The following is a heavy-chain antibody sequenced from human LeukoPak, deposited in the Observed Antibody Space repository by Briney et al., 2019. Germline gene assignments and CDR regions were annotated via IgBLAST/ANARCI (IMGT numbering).Heavy chain of an antibody. J-gene: IGHJ4*02. V-gene: IGHV1-18*01. CDR1: GYTFTSYG. D-gene: IGHD5-12*01. CDR3: ARGHSGYDPQPPIDY. Sequence: ASVKVSCKASGYTFTSYGISWVRQAPGQGLEWMGWISAYNGNTNYAQKLQGRVTMTTDTSTSTAYMELRSLRSDDAAVYYCARGHSGYDPQPPIDYWGQGTLVTVSS. CDR2: ISAYNGNT.